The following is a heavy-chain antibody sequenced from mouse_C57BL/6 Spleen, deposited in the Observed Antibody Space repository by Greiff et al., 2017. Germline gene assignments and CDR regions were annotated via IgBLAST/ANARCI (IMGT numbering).Heavy chain of an antibody. V-gene: IGHV5-17*01. J-gene: IGHJ4*01. CDR1: GFTFSDYG. Sequence: EVQLQESGGGLVKPGGSLKLSCAASGFTFSDYGMHWVRQAPEKGLEWVAYISSGSSTIYYADTVKGRFTISRDNAKNTLFLQMTSLRSEDTAMDYCARPGSYYAMDDWGKGTSVTVSS. CDR3: ARPGSYYAMDD. D-gene: IGHD1-1*01. CDR2: ISSGSSTI.